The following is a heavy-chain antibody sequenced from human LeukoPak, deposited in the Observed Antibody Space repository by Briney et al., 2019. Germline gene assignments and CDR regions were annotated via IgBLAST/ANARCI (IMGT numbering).Heavy chain of an antibody. CDR3: ARAEAYYYDSSGEFDY. CDR2: ISAYNGNT. J-gene: IGHJ4*02. D-gene: IGHD3-22*01. CDR1: GYTFTSYG. Sequence: ASVKVSCKASGYTFTSYGISWVGQAPGQGLEWMGWISAYNGNTNYAQKLQGRVTMTTDTSTSTAYMELRSPRSDDTAVYYCARAEAYYYDSSGEFDYWGQGTLVTVSS. V-gene: IGHV1-18*01.